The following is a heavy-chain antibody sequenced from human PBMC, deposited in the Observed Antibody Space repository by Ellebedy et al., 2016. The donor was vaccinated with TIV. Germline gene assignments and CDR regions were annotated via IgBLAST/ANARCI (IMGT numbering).Heavy chain of an antibody. J-gene: IGHJ4*02. V-gene: IGHV1-18*01. Sequence: ASVKVSCKASGYTFTTYGISWVRQAPGQGLEWMGWISAYNGNTNYAQKFQGRVTVTRDTSTSTVYMELSSLRSEDTAVYYCAGRAYNWNDGSLFDYWGQGTLVTVSS. D-gene: IGHD1-1*01. CDR2: ISAYNGNT. CDR3: AGRAYNWNDGSLFDY. CDR1: GYTFTTYG.